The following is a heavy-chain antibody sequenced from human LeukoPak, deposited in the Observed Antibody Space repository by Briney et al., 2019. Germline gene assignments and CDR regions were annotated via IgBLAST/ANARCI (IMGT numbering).Heavy chain of an antibody. D-gene: IGHD3-9*01. Sequence: PSETLSLTCTVSGGSISSSSYYWGWIRQPPGKELEWMGSIYYSGSTYYNPSLKSRATISVDTSKNQFSLKLSSVTAADTAVYYCARSTLLRYFDWLFFDYWGQGTLVTVSS. CDR1: GGSISSSSYY. CDR2: IYYSGST. V-gene: IGHV4-39*01. CDR3: ARSTLLRYFDWLFFDY. J-gene: IGHJ4*02.